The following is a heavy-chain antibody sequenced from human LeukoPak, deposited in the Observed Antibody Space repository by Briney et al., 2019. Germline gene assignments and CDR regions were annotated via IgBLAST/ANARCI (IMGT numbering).Heavy chain of an antibody. CDR2: IKQDGSEK. CDR1: GFTFSSYW. CDR3: ARARIAVARYYFDY. D-gene: IGHD6-19*01. J-gene: IGHJ4*02. V-gene: IGHV3-7*01. Sequence: PGGSLRLSCAASGFTFSSYWMSWVRQAPGKGLEWVANIKQDGSEKYYVDSVKGRITISRDNAKNSLYLQMNSLRAEDTAVYYCARARIAVARYYFDYWGQGTLVTVSS.